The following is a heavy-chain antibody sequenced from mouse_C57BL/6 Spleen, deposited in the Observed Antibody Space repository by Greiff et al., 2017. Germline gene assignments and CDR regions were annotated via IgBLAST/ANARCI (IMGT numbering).Heavy chain of an antibody. CDR3: ARWMVRITTAQGFAY. D-gene: IGHD1-1*01. CDR1: GYTFTSYG. J-gene: IGHJ3*01. V-gene: IGHV1-81*01. Sequence: QVQLQQSGAELARPGASVKLSCKASGYTFTSYGISWVKQRTGQGLEWIGEIYPRSGNTYYNEKFKGKATLTADKSSSTAYMELRSLTSEDSAVYFCARWMVRITTAQGFAYWGQGTLVTVSA. CDR2: IYPRSGNT.